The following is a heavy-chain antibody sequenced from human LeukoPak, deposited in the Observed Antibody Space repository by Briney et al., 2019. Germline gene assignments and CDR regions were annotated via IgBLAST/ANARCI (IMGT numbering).Heavy chain of an antibody. Sequence: PGGSLRLSCAASGFTFSSYGMSWVRQAPGKGLEWVSAISGSGGSTYYADSVKGRFTISRDNSKNTLYLQMNSLRAEDTAVYYCAKDWQWRGYYDSSGYHWGQGTLVTVSS. CDR3: AKDWQWRGYYDSSGYH. J-gene: IGHJ4*02. V-gene: IGHV3-23*01. CDR2: ISGSGGST. CDR1: GFTFSSYG. D-gene: IGHD3-22*01.